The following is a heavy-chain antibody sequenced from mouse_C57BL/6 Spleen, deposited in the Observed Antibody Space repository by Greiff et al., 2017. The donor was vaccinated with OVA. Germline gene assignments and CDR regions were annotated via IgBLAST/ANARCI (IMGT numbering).Heavy chain of an antibody. V-gene: IGHV5-16*01. J-gene: IGHJ1*03. CDR2: INYDGSST. Sequence: EVKLVESEGGLVQPGSSMKLPCTASGFTFSDYYMAWVRQVPEKGLEWVANINYDGSSTYYLDSLKSRFIISRDNAKNILYLQMSSLKSEDTATYYCARGGYGNYGYFDVWGTGTTVTVSS. CDR1: GFTFSDYY. D-gene: IGHD2-1*01. CDR3: ARGGYGNYGYFDV.